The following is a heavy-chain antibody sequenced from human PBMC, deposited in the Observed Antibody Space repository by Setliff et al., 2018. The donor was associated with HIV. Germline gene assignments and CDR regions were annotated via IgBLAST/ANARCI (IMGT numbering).Heavy chain of an antibody. CDR3: ARPDSRWYARGRDPLYGMDV. J-gene: IGHJ6*02. CDR1: GYTFTNYA. CDR2: INAGNGST. Sequence: ASVKVSCKASGYTFTNYAIQWVRQAPGQGLEWMGWINAGNGSTKYSQKFQGRVTTTRDTFASTAYMELSSLRSEDTAVYYCARPDSRWYARGRDPLYGMDVWGQGTTVTVSS. V-gene: IGHV1-3*01. D-gene: IGHD6-13*01.